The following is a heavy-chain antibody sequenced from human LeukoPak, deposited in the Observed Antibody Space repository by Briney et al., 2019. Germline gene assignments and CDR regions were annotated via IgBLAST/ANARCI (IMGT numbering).Heavy chain of an antibody. V-gene: IGHV3-7*01. J-gene: IGHJ5*01. CDR1: GFTFNTDW. D-gene: IGHD1-26*01. CDR2: INQGGSGK. CDR3: ARVRPGDADS. Sequence: PGGSPTLSCAASGFTFNTDWMTWVRQAPGKGLEWVASINQGGSGKYYPDSVKGRFTISRDNAKNSLYLQMNSLRAEDTAVYYCARVRPGDADSWGQGTLVSVSS.